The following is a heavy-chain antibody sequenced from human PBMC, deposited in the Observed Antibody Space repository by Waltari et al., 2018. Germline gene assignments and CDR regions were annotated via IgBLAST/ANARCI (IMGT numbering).Heavy chain of an antibody. D-gene: IGHD3-10*01. V-gene: IGHV4-39*07. CDR1: CGSIGMRYY. CDR3: ARLPGFPSHFDF. Sequence: LQLREAGPGRVKPAETLSLTCTVACGSIGMRYYWDWIRQPPGKGLEWVGRVHYSGTTYYTPSLGSRVTISVDTSKGQFSLKLSSVTAPYSSVYYFARLPGFPSHFDFWGRGTLVTVSS. J-gene: IGHJ4*02. CDR2: VHYSGTT.